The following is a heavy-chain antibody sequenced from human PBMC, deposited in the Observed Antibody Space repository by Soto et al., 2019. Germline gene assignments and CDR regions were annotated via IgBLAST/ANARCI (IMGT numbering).Heavy chain of an antibody. CDR3: ARGVYGSGNYYTGPSAFDI. D-gene: IGHD3-10*01. V-gene: IGHV1-69*06. J-gene: IGHJ3*02. CDR1: GGTLSDHG. CDR2: TIPVFNTA. Sequence: QVQLEQSGAEVKKPGSSVKISCKASGGTLSDHGVSWLRQAPGQGLEWVGGTIPVFNTAKYAPKFQGRGTIAADKSTTIAYMELGSLRSDDTAFYYCARGVYGSGNYYTGPSAFDIWGQGTLVIVSS.